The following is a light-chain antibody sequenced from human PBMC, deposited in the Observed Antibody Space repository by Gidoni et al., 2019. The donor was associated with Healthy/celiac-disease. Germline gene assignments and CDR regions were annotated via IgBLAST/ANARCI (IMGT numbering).Light chain of an antibody. J-gene: IGKJ3*01. CDR1: PSLLHSKGYNY. Sequence: DIRMTKSPLSLPVTPGEPASISCRSSPSLLHSKGYNYLECYLQKPGQSPQLLIYLGSHRASGVPDRCSGSGSGTDFTLKISRVEAADVGVYYCMQALQTPFTFGHGTKVDIK. CDR2: LGS. CDR3: MQALQTPFT. V-gene: IGKV2-28*01.